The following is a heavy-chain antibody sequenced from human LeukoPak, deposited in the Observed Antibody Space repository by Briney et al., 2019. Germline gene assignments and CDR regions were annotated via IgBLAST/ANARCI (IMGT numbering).Heavy chain of an antibody. J-gene: IGHJ4*02. CDR3: AKDWSSGPTGY. CDR2: ISYDGSNK. CDR1: GFTFSSYG. V-gene: IGHV3-30*18. D-gene: IGHD6-19*01. Sequence: PGGSLRLSCAASGFTFSSYGMHWVRQAPGKGLEWVAVISYDGSNKYYADSVKGRFTISRDNSKNTLYLQMNSLRAEDTAVYYCAKDWSSGPTGYWGQGTLVTVSS.